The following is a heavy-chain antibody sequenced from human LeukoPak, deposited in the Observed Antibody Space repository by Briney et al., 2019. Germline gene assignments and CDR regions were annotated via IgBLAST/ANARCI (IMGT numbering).Heavy chain of an antibody. V-gene: IGHV4-39*07. CDR1: GASINRGSNY. J-gene: IGHJ3*02. Sequence: PSETLALTCRVSGASINRGSNYWGWIRQPPGKTVEWIGSIYSSGSTYYNPSLKGRVIIMIDTPKNHFSLTLSAVTAADTAVYYCARSDGYGLVGIWGQGTVVIVSS. D-gene: IGHD5-18*01. CDR2: IYSSGST. CDR3: ARSDGYGLVGI.